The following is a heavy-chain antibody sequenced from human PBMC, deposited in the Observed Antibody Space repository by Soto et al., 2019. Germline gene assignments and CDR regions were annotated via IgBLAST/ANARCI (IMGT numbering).Heavy chain of an antibody. CDR1: GGSISSGGYY. V-gene: IGHV4-31*03. CDR2: IYYSGST. Sequence: SETLSLTCTVSGGSISSGGYYWSWIRQHPGKGLEWIGYIYYSGSTYYNPSLKSRVTISVDTSKNQFSLKLSSVTAADTAVYYCARGAYCSGGSCYFYYFDYWGQGTLVTVSS. CDR3: ARGAYCSGGSCYFYYFDY. D-gene: IGHD2-15*01. J-gene: IGHJ4*02.